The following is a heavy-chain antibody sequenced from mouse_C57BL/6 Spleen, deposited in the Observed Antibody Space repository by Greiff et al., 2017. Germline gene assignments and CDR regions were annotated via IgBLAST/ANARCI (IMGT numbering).Heavy chain of an antibody. Sequence: QVQLQQPGAELVRPGPSVKLSCKSSGYTFTSYWMDWVKQRPGQGLDWIGNIHPSDGETNYNQKFKDKATLTVDKSSITAFMQLSSLTSEDSAVYYCAREWCYDGYYAADWGQGTLVTVSA. J-gene: IGHJ3*01. V-gene: IGHV1-61*01. D-gene: IGHD2-3*01. CDR3: AREWCYDGYYAAD. CDR2: IHPSDGET. CDR1: GYTFTSYW.